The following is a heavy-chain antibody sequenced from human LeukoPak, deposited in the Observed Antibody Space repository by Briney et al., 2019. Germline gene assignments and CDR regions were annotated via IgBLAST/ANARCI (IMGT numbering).Heavy chain of an antibody. D-gene: IGHD3-10*01. CDR2: ISSSSTYI. Sequence: PGGSLRLSCAASGFTFSSYSMNWVRQAPGKGLEWASSISSSSTYIYYADSVKGRFTISRDNARNSLYLQMNSLRAEDTAVYYCARFTMVRGVLDWGQGTLVTVSS. CDR3: ARFTMVRGVLD. CDR1: GFTFSSYS. J-gene: IGHJ4*02. V-gene: IGHV3-21*01.